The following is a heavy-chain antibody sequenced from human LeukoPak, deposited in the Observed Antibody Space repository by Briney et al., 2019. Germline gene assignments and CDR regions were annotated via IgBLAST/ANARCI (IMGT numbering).Heavy chain of an antibody. D-gene: IGHD4-17*01. CDR1: GGSISSSSYY. V-gene: IGHV4-39*07. CDR3: ASSTLLDTTVSVYFDY. Sequence: SETLSLTCTVSGGSISSSSYYWGWIRQPPGKGLEWIGSIYYSGSTYYNPSLKSRVTISVDTSKDQFSLKVSSVTAADTAVYYCASSTLLDTTVSVYFDYWGQGTLVTVSS. CDR2: IYYSGST. J-gene: IGHJ4*02.